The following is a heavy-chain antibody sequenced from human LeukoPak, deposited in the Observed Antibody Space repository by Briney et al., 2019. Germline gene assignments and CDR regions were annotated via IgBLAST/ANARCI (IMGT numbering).Heavy chain of an antibody. Sequence: GGSLRLSCAASGFTFSSYSMNWVRQAPGKGLEWVSYISSSSSTIYYADSVKGRFTISRDNAKNSLYLQMNSLRAEDTAVYYCASCPHNDWEYYYYYYMDVWGKGTTVTVSS. V-gene: IGHV3-48*01. CDR2: ISSSSSTI. J-gene: IGHJ6*03. CDR1: GFTFSSYS. CDR3: ASCPHNDWEYYYYYYMDV. D-gene: IGHD1-1*01.